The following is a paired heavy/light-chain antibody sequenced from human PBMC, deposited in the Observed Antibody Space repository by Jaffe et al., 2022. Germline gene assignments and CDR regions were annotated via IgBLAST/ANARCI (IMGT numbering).Heavy chain of an antibody. Sequence: EVQLVQSGGGLVQPGGSLRLSCEVSGLMFSRYYMTWVRQAPGRGLECVAKISPDGSRTSYVDSVKGRFTISRDNARNSLSLQLSSLRVEDTAVYYCTREDWWHIDWWGQGTLVTVSP. CDR1: GLMFSRYY. V-gene: IGHV3-7*01. CDR2: ISPDGSRT. J-gene: IGHJ4*02. D-gene: IGHD2-15*01. CDR3: TREDWWHIDW.
Light chain of an antibody. CDR1: SSDVGGYNY. J-gene: IGLJ2*01. Sequence: QSALTQPPSASGSPGQSVTISCTGTSSDVGGYNYVSWYQQHPGKAPKLILYEVNKRPSGVPDRFSGSKSANTASLAVSGLQAEDEADYYCSSHAGRDTVIFGGGTKLTVL. CDR3: SSHAGRDTVI. V-gene: IGLV2-8*01. CDR2: EVN.